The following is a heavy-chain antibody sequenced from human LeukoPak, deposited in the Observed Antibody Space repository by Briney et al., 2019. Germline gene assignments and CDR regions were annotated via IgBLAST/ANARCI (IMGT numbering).Heavy chain of an antibody. D-gene: IGHD6-19*01. CDR3: AKDLRQWLVLDAFDI. V-gene: IGHV3-21*04. J-gene: IGHJ3*02. CDR2: ISSSSSYI. Sequence: PGGSLRLSCAASGFTFSSYSMNWVRQAPGKGLEWVSSISSSSSYIYYADSVKGRFTISRDNAKNSLYLQMNSLRAEDTAVYYCAKDLRQWLVLDAFDIWGQGTMVTVSS. CDR1: GFTFSSYS.